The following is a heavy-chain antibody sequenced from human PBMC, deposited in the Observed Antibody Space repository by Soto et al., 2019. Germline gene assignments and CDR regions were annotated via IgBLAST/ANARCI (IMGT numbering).Heavy chain of an antibody. CDR1: GFTFCGFY. Sequence: GGSLRLSCAASGFTFCGFYMGWIRQAPGRGLGWVSFISGSGGIIYLADSVKGRFAISRDNTKNSLYLQMNSLRAEDTAVYYFGRDTYYDGSGYYSGGGGFWGQ. V-gene: IGHV3-11*01. J-gene: IGHJ1*01. CDR2: ISGSGGII. CDR3: GRDTYYDGSGYYSGGGGF. D-gene: IGHD3-22*01.